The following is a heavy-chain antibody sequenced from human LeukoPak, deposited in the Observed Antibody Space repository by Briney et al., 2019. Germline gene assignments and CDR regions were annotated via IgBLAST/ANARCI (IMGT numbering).Heavy chain of an antibody. CDR3: TTKHLPYSSGWYRDY. D-gene: IGHD6-19*01. J-gene: IGHJ4*02. V-gene: IGHV3-15*01. CDR1: GFTFSNAW. Sequence: GRSLRLSCAASGFTFSNAWMSWVRQAPGKGLEWVGRIKSKTDGGTTDYAAPVKGRFTISRDDSKNTLYLQMNSLKTEDTAVYYCTTKHLPYSSGWYRDYWGQGTLVTVSS. CDR2: IKSKTDGGTT.